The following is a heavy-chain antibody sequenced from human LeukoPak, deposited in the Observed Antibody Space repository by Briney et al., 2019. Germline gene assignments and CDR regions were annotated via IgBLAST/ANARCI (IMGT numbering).Heavy chain of an antibody. V-gene: IGHV4-61*02. CDR1: GGSISSSSYY. Sequence: SETLSLTCTVSGGSISSSSYYWSWIRQPAGKGLEWIGRIYTSGSTNYNPSLKSRVTMSVDTSKNQLSLKLSSVTAADTAVYYCALRDYGDSDFDYWGQGTLVTVSS. D-gene: IGHD4-17*01. CDR3: ALRDYGDSDFDY. J-gene: IGHJ4*02. CDR2: IYTSGST.